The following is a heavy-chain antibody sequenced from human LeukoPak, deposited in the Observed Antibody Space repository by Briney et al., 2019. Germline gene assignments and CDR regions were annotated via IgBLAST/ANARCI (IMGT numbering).Heavy chain of an antibody. D-gene: IGHD4/OR15-4a*01. CDR1: GFTFSGSA. Sequence: GGSLRLSCAASGFTFSGSAMHWVRQASGKGLEWVGRIRSRANSYATAYAASVKGRFTISRDDSENTAHLQMNSLKTEDTAVYYCSTRVPNAFDIWGQGTMVAVSS. V-gene: IGHV3-73*01. CDR3: STRVPNAFDI. J-gene: IGHJ3*02. CDR2: IRSRANSYAT.